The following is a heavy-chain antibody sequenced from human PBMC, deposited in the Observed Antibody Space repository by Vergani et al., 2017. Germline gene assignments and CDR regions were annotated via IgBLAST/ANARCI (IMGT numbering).Heavy chain of an antibody. CDR1: GGPISSSSYY. J-gene: IGHJ4*02. CDR3: AREARITMIEGNSFDY. V-gene: IGHV4-39*07. Sequence: QLQLQESGPGLVKPSETLSLTCTVSGGPISSSSYYWGWIRQPPGKGLEWIGSIYYSGSTYYNPSLKSRVTISVDTSKNQFSLKLSSVTAADTAVYYCAREARITMIEGNSFDYWGQGTLVTVSS. D-gene: IGHD3-22*01. CDR2: IYYSGST.